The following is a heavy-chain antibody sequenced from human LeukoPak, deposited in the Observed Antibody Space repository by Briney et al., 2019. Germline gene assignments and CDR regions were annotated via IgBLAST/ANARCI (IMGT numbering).Heavy chain of an antibody. CDR2: IYYSGST. CDR3: ARLEVAADVSLAAFDI. V-gene: IGHV4-30-4*08. J-gene: IGHJ3*02. D-gene: IGHD2-2*01. CDR1: GGSISSGDYY. Sequence: SQTLSLTCTVSGGSISSGDYYWSWIRQPPGKGLEWIGYIYYSGSTYYNPSLKSRVTISVDTSKNQFSLKLSSVTAADTAVYYCARLEVAADVSLAAFDIWGQGTMVTVSS.